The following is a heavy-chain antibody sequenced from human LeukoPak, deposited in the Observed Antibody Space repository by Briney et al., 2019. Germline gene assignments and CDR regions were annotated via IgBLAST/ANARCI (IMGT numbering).Heavy chain of an antibody. CDR1: GFTFSSYA. V-gene: IGHV3-64*01. CDR2: ISRNGGNT. CDR3: ASGGLWFGDYDY. Sequence: GGSLRLSCAASGFTFSSYAMHWVRQAPGKGLEYVSAISRNGGNTYYANSVKGRFTISRDNSKNTLYLQMNSLRAEDTAVYYCASGGLWFGDYDYWGQGTLVTVSS. J-gene: IGHJ4*02. D-gene: IGHD3-10*01.